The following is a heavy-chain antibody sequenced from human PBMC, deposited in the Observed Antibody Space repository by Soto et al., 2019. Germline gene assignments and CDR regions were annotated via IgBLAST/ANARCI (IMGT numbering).Heavy chain of an antibody. Sequence: PGGSLRLSCAASGFTFSDYYMSWIRQAPGKGLEWVSYISSSGSTIYYADSVKGRFTISRDNAKDSLYLQMNSLRAEDTAVYYCARSPGIVVFRFDYWGQGTLVTVSS. J-gene: IGHJ4*02. CDR2: ISSSGSTI. CDR3: ARSPGIVVFRFDY. CDR1: GFTFSDYY. V-gene: IGHV3-11*01. D-gene: IGHD3-22*01.